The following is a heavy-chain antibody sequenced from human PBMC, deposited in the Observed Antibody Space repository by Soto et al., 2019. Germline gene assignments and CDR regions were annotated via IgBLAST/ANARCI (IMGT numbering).Heavy chain of an antibody. D-gene: IGHD2-8*02. CDR3: AKDGEDCTGGTCSYSFEY. Sequence: QVQLMQSGAEVKKPGASVKVSCKASGYTFSGYYMHCVRQAPGQGLEWMGWVNPQTGATNFAQKFDGRVTMTSYTSISTAYMELTSLTPDDTAGYFGAKDGEDCTGGTCSYSFEYWGQGALVTVS. V-gene: IGHV1-2*02. J-gene: IGHJ4*02. CDR1: GYTFSGYY. CDR2: VNPQTGAT.